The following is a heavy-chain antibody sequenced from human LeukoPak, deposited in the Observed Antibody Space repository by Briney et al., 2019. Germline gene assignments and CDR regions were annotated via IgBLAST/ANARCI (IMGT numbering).Heavy chain of an antibody. CDR3: ARIAAAGNWFDP. V-gene: IGHV2-70*04. CDR2: IDWDDDK. CDR1: GFSLRTSGMR. Sequence: SGPALVKPTQTLTLTCTFSGFSLRTSGMRVSWIRQPPGKALEWLARIDWDDDKFYSTSLKTRLTISKDPSKNQVVLTMTNMDPVDTATYYCARIAAAGNWFDPWGQGTLVTVSS. D-gene: IGHD6-13*01. J-gene: IGHJ5*02.